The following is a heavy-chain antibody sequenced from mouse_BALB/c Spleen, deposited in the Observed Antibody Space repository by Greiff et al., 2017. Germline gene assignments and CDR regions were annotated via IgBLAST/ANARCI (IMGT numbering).Heavy chain of an antibody. Sequence: EVQLVESGAELVRSGASVKLSCTASGFNIKDYYMHWVKQRPEQGLEWIGWIDPENGDTEYAPKFQGKATMTADTSSNTAYLQLSSLTSEDTAVYYCNGPLLGRAYWGQGTLVTVSA. CDR3: NGPLLGRAY. V-gene: IGHV14-4*02. J-gene: IGHJ3*01. CDR1: GFNIKDYY. D-gene: IGHD4-1*01. CDR2: IDPENGDT.